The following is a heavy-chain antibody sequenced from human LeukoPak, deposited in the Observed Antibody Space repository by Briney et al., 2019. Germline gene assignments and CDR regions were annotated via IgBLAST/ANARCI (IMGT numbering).Heavy chain of an antibody. D-gene: IGHD3-10*01. CDR3: AKRRGLTQPIDC. CDR1: GFTFNSYA. V-gene: IGHV3-23*01. Sequence: GGSLRLSCAASGFTFNSYAMTWVRQAPGRGLEWVSTISGSAGSTYYADSVKGQFTISRDNSKNTLYLQMNSLRAEDTAVYYCAKRRGLTQPIDCWGQGTLVTVSS. J-gene: IGHJ4*02. CDR2: ISGSAGST.